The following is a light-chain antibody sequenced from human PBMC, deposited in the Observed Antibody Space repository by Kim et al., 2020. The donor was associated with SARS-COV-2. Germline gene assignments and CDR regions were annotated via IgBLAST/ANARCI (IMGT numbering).Light chain of an antibody. Sequence: SYELTRPPSVSVSPGQTARITCSGDALPNQYVYWYQQRPGRAPVLIIYKDTERPSGVPERISGSSSGTTATLTISGVQAEDESDYYCQSPDSSATWVFGGGTKVTVL. CDR3: QSPDSSATWV. V-gene: IGLV3-25*03. J-gene: IGLJ3*02. CDR2: KDT. CDR1: ALPNQY.